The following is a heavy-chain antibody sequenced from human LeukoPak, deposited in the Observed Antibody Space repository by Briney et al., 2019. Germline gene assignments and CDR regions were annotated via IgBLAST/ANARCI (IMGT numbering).Heavy chain of an antibody. CDR1: GFTFSSYA. J-gene: IGHJ3*02. V-gene: IGHV3-23*01. D-gene: IGHD5-12*01. CDR3: ARDRGSAYPYDTFDI. Sequence: GSLRLSCAASGFTFSSYAMSWVRQAPGKGLEWVSALSNRGRNTYYADSVKGRFTISRDNSKNTLYLQMNSLRAEDTAVYYCARDRGSAYPYDTFDIWGHGTMVTVSS. CDR2: LSNRGRNT.